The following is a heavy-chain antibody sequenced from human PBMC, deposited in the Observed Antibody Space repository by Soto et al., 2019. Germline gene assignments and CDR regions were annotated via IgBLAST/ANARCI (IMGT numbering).Heavy chain of an antibody. CDR1: GYTFTSYD. CDR2: MNPNSGNT. J-gene: IGHJ6*02. CDR3: ARGLYNWNYGYCYGMDV. V-gene: IGHV1-8*01. Sequence: ASVKVSCKASGYTFTSYDINWVRQATGQGLEWMGWMNPNSGNTGYAQKFQGRVTMTRNTSISTAYMELSSLRSEDTAVYYCARGLYNWNYGYCYGMDVWGQGTTATVS. D-gene: IGHD1-7*01.